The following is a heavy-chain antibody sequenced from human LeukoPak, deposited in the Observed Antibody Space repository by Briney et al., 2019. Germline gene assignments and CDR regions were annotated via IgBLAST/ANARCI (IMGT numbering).Heavy chain of an antibody. CDR3: ASGLTIFGVVPHLDY. CDR1: GYTFTSYG. V-gene: IGHV1-18*01. D-gene: IGHD3-3*01. CDR2: ISAYNGNT. J-gene: IGHJ4*02. Sequence: ASVKVSCKASGYTFTSYGISWVRQAPGQGLEWMGWISAYNGNTNYAQKLQGRVTMTTDTSTSTAYMELRSLRSDDTAVYYCASGLTIFGVVPHLDYWGQGTLVTVSS.